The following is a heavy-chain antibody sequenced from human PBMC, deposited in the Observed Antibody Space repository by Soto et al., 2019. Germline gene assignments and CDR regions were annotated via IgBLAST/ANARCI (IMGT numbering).Heavy chain of an antibody. CDR2: IKVDGSEK. CDR1: GFTFSSDW. D-gene: IGHD3-3*01. J-gene: IGHJ6*02. V-gene: IGHV3-7*01. Sequence: EVQLVESGGGLVQPGGSLRLSCEDSGFTFSSDWMSWVRQAPGKGLEWVASIKVDGSEKYYVDTVKGRFTISRDNAKKSLFLQMNSLRTADTAVYYCASQFDFWSGHFGMDVWGQGTTVTVSS. CDR3: ASQFDFWSGHFGMDV.